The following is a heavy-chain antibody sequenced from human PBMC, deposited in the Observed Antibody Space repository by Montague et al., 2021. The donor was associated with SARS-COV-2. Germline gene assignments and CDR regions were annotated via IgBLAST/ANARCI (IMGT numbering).Heavy chain of an antibody. CDR1: GASVRTYY. CDR2: LYTSGST. V-gene: IGHV4-4*07. D-gene: IGHD3-10*01. CDR3: AREGADYSFAHYHEMDV. Sequence: SETLSLTCTVSGASVRTYYWSWIRQSSGKKLEWIGRLYTSGSTYXNPSFKSRVTMSLDTSKNLFSLNLSSMTAADTAVYYCAREGADYSFAHYHEMDVWGQGIAVTVSS. J-gene: IGHJ6*02.